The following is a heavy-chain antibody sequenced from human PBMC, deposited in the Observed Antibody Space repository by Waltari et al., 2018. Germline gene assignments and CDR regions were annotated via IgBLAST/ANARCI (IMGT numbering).Heavy chain of an antibody. CDR2: TYPGDSAA. J-gene: IGHJ3*02. Sequence: EVQLVQSGAEVKKPGESLKISCKGSGYSFTSYWIGWVRQMPGKGLEWMGVTYPGDSAATYSPSFQGQVTISADKSISTAYLQWSSLKASDTAMYYCARHRMAIPVGAFDIWGQGTMVTVSS. D-gene: IGHD2-21*01. CDR3: ARHRMAIPVGAFDI. CDR1: GYSFTSYW. V-gene: IGHV5-51*01.